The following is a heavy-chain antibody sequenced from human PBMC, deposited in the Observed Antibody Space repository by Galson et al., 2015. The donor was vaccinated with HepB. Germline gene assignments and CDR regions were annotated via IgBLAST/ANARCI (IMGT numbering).Heavy chain of an antibody. CDR2: INPNSGGT. CDR3: ARHKRNAYCSSTSCYSYYFDY. D-gene: IGHD2-2*01. V-gene: IGHV1-2*02. J-gene: IGHJ4*02. CDR1: GYTLTGYY. Sequence: SVKVSCKASGYTLTGYYMHWVRQAPGPGLEWMGWINPNSGGTNYAQKFQGRVTMTRDTSISTAYMELSRLRSDDPAVYYCARHKRNAYCSSTSCYSYYFDYWGQGTLVTVSS.